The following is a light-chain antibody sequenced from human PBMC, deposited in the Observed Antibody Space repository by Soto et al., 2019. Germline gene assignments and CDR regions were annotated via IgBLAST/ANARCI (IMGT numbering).Light chain of an antibody. Sequence: QSALTQPASVSGSPGQSITISCTGTSNDVGGYNYVSWYQQHPGKAPKLMIYEVSNRPSGVSNRFSGSKSGNTASLTISGLQAEDEADYYCNSYTSSSTWVFGGGTKVTVL. J-gene: IGLJ3*02. CDR2: EVS. CDR3: NSYTSSSTWV. CDR1: SNDVGGYNY. V-gene: IGLV2-14*01.